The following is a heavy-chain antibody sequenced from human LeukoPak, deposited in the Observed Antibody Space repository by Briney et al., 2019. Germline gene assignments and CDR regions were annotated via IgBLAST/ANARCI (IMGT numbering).Heavy chain of an antibody. J-gene: IGHJ4*02. CDR1: GDSFSNPLYY. D-gene: IGHD2-21*02. V-gene: IGHV4-39*02. CDR2: ILYNGDN. Sequence: SETLSLTCIVPGDSFSNPLYYWAWIRQPPGEGLQWIGSILYNGDNYYNSSLKGRVAMSIETSARHFSLRLSSVTAADTAVYYCARGPPYIVVVTAIGFFDYWGQGTLVTVSS. CDR3: ARGPPYIVVVTAIGFFDY.